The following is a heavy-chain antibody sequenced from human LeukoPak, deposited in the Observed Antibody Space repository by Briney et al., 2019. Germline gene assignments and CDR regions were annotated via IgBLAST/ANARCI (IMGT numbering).Heavy chain of an antibody. D-gene: IGHD6-13*01. CDR3: ARHQYGSSWSPFDY. V-gene: IGHV4-59*08. Sequence: SETLSLTCTVSGGSISSYYWSWIRQPPGKGLEWIGYIYYSGRPNYNPSLKSRVTISVDTSKNQFSLKLSSVTAADTAVYYCARHQYGSSWSPFDYWDQGTLVTVSS. CDR2: IYYSGRP. J-gene: IGHJ4*02. CDR1: GGSISSYY.